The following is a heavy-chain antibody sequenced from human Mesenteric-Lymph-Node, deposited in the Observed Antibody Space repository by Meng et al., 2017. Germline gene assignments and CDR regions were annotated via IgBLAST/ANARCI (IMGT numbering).Heavy chain of an antibody. J-gene: IGHJ5*02. CDR3: ARDGYYYGSGSYDNWFDP. V-gene: IGHV1-46*01. CDR1: GYTFTSYY. CDR2: INPSGGST. D-gene: IGHD3-10*01. Sequence: ASVKVSCKASGYTFTSYYMHWVRQAPGQGLEWMGIINPSGGSTSYAQKFQGRVTMSVDTSKNQFSLKLSSVTAADTAVYYCARDGYYYGSGSYDNWFDPWGQGTLVTVSS.